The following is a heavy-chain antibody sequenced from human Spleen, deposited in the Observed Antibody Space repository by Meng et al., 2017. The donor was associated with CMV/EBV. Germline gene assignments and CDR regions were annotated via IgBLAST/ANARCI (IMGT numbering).Heavy chain of an antibody. CDR2: ISWSGSGI. CDR3: AKEGNGLSFGVVIY. J-gene: IGHJ4*02. V-gene: IGHV3-9*01. D-gene: IGHD3-3*01. Sequence: GGSLRLSCAASGFTFDDYAMHWVRQVPGKGLEWVAGISWSGSGIRYADSVKGRFTISRDKAKNSLYLQMNSLRTDDTAFYFCAKEGNGLSFGVVIYWGRGTLVTVSS. CDR1: GFTFDDYA.